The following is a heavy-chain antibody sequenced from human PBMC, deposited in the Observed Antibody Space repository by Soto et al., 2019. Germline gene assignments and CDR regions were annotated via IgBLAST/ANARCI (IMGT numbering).Heavy chain of an antibody. CDR1: GDSISSYY. J-gene: IGHJ4*02. CDR2: IYYSGST. D-gene: IGHD5-18*01. Sequence: QVQLQESGPGLVKPSETLSLTCTVSGDSISSYYWSWIRQPPGKGLEWIGYIYYSGSTNYNPSLKSRLPISVATSKNQFSLKLSSVTAADTAGYYGARRYGSCFDYWGLGTLVTVSS. V-gene: IGHV4-59*08. CDR3: ARRYGSCFDY.